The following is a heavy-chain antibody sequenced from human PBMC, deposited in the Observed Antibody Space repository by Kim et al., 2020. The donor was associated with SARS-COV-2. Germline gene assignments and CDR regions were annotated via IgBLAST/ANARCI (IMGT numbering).Heavy chain of an antibody. D-gene: IGHD3-22*01. CDR2: INPSGGST. CDR1: GYTFTSYY. CDR3: ARETNYYDSSGYFAYGMDV. V-gene: IGHV1-46*01. Sequence: ASVKVSCKASGYTFTSYYMHWVRQAPGQGLEWMGIINPSGGSTSYAQKFQGRVTMTRDTSTSTVYMELSSLRSEDTAVYYCARETNYYDSSGYFAYGMDVWGQGTTVTVSS. J-gene: IGHJ6*02.